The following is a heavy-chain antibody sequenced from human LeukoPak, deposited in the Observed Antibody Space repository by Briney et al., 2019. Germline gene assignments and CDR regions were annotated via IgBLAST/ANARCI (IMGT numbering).Heavy chain of an antibody. V-gene: IGHV3-74*01. CDR2: INSDGSST. J-gene: IGHJ3*02. CDR1: GFTFSSYW. Sequence: GGSLRLSCAASGFTFSSYWMHWVRHAPGKGLVWVSRINSDGSSTSYADAVKGRFTISRDNAKNTAYLQMNSLRAEDTAVYYCARVQGHPPNGLDIWGQGTMVTVSS. D-gene: IGHD2-8*01. CDR3: ARVQGHPPNGLDI.